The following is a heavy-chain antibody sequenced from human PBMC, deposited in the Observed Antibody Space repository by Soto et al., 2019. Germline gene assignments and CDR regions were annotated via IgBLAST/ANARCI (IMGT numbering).Heavy chain of an antibody. D-gene: IGHD2-15*01. CDR1: GFTFSDYY. V-gene: IGHV3-11*01. CDR3: ARDPSVVVVAEDAFDI. Sequence: PGGSLRLSCAASGFTFSDYYMSWIRQAPGKGLEWVSYISSSGSTIYYADSVKGRFTISRDNAKNSLYLQMNSLRAEDTAVYYCARDPSVVVVAEDAFDIWGQGTMVTVSS. J-gene: IGHJ3*02. CDR2: ISSSGSTI.